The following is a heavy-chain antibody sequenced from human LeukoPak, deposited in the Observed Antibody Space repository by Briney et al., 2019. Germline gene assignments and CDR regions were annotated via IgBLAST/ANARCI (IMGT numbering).Heavy chain of an antibody. CDR3: ARRSGYGDLGY. CDR2: IYSGDSDT. V-gene: IGHV5-51*01. CDR1: GHSFTSYW. Sequence: GESLKISCKGSGHSFTSYWIGWVRQMPGKGLEWMGIIYSGDSDTTYSPSFQGQVTISVDKSISTTYLQWNSLKASDTAIYYCARRSGYGDLGYWGQGTLVTVAS. J-gene: IGHJ4*02. D-gene: IGHD4-17*01.